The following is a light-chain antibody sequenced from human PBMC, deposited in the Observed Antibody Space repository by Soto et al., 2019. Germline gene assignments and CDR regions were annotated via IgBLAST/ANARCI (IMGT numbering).Light chain of an antibody. CDR3: QQYNNWPPLT. CDR2: DAS. J-gene: IGKJ4*01. V-gene: IGKV3-15*01. CDR1: QSVSSN. Sequence: EIVMTQSPATLSVPPGERATLSCRASQSVSSNLAWYQQKPGQAPRLLIYDASTRATGIPARFSGSGSGTEFTLTISSLQSEDFAVYYCQQYNNWPPLTFGGGTKVDIK.